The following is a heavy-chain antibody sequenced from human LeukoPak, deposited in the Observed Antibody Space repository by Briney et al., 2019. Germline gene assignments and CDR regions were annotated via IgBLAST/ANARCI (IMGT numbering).Heavy chain of an antibody. CDR3: ASIVVVTAIGKGGY. Sequence: SVKVSCKASGGTFSSYAISWVRQAPGQGLEWMGGIIPIFGTANYAQKFQGRVTITADESTSTAYMELSSLRSEDTAAYYCASIVVVTAIGKGGYWGQGTLVTVSS. J-gene: IGHJ4*02. D-gene: IGHD2-21*02. V-gene: IGHV1-69*13. CDR2: IIPIFGTA. CDR1: GGTFSSYA.